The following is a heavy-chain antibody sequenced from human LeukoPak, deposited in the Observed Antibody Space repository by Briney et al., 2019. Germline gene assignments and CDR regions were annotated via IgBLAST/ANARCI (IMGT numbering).Heavy chain of an antibody. CDR1: GFTFSDHY. CDR3: ARVGATTQGFDY. V-gene: IGHV3-72*01. Sequence: PGGSLRLSCAASGFTFSDHYMDWVRQAPGKGLEWVGRIRNKANSYTTEYAASVKGRFTISRDDSKNSLYLQMNSLKTEDTAVYYCARVGATTQGFDYWGQGTLVTVSS. J-gene: IGHJ4*02. CDR2: IRNKANSYTT. D-gene: IGHD1-26*01.